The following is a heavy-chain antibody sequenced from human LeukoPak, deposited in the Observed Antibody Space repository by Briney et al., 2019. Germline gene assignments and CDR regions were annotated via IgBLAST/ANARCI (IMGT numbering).Heavy chain of an antibody. Sequence: SETLSLTCTVSGGSISSGDYYWSWIRQPPGKGLEWIGYIYYSGSTYYNPSLKSRVTISVDTSKNQFSLKLSSVTAADTAVYYCAREFGELSKLDYWGQGTLVTVSS. J-gene: IGHJ4*02. CDR1: GGSISSGDYY. D-gene: IGHD3-10*01. CDR3: AREFGELSKLDY. CDR2: IYYSGST. V-gene: IGHV4-30-4*01.